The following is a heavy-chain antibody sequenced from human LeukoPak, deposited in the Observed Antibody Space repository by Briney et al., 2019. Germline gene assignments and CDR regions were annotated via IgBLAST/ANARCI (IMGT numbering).Heavy chain of an antibody. CDR1: GGSISSGDYY. J-gene: IGHJ3*02. CDR2: IYYSGST. V-gene: IGHV4-30-4*01. CDR3: ATPSPAAIDAHAFDI. D-gene: IGHD2-2*01. Sequence: SQTLSLTCTVSGGSISSGDYYWSWIRQPPGKGLEWIGYIYYSGSTYYNPSLKSRVTISVDTSKNQFSLKLSSVTAADTAVYYCATPSPAAIDAHAFDIWGQGTMVTVSS.